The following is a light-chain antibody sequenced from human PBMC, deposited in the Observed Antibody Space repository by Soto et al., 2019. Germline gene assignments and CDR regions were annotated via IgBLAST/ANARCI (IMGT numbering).Light chain of an antibody. Sequence: EIVLTQSPGTLSLSPGERATLSCRASQSVSSSYLAWCQQKPGQAPRLLIYGASSRATGIPDRFSGSGSGTDFTLTISRLEPEDFAVYYCQQYGSSPENTFGQGTKLEIK. J-gene: IGKJ2*01. CDR2: GAS. CDR1: QSVSSSY. CDR3: QQYGSSPENT. V-gene: IGKV3-20*01.